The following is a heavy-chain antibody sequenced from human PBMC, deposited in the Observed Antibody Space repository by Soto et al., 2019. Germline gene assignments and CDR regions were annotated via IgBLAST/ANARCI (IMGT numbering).Heavy chain of an antibody. D-gene: IGHD5-12*01. V-gene: IGHV3-64D*06. CDR1: GCTFGSYG. CDR2: VRGNGDPP. Sequence: GGSLRPCWSDSGCTFGSYGMRWVRQAPGKGLEYVSGVRGNGDPPFYADSVKGRFTISRDNSKYTLYLQMSSLSADDSAVYYCVESRGGNNFDFFDWGQGALVTVSS. CDR3: VESRGGNNFDFFD. J-gene: IGHJ4*02.